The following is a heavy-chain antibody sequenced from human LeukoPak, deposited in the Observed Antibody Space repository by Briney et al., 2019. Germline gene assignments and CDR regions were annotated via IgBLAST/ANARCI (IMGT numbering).Heavy chain of an antibody. Sequence: PGGSLRLSCAASGFTFSSYSMNWVRQAPGKGLEWVSSISSSSSYIYYADSVKGRFTISRDNAKNSLYLQMNSLRTEDTALYYCVSAGYCSGGSCYLGGGAFDYWGQGTLVTVSS. V-gene: IGHV3-21*04. J-gene: IGHJ4*02. CDR3: VSAGYCSGGSCYLGGGAFDY. CDR1: GFTFSSYS. CDR2: ISSSSSYI. D-gene: IGHD2-15*01.